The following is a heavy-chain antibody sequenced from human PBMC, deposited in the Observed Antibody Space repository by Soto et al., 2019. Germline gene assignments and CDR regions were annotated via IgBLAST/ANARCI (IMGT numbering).Heavy chain of an antibody. V-gene: IGHV1-2*06. CDR2: INPNSGAT. CDR3: AKHPPTPDWFDP. CDR1: GYTFTGYF. J-gene: IGHJ5*02. Sequence: ASVKVSCKASGYTFTGYFIHGLRHAPGQGLEWMGRINPNSGATNYARKFQEGVIMTRDTSTNTAYMKLCRLRSDDTAIYYSAKHPPTPDWFDPWGQGTLVTVSS.